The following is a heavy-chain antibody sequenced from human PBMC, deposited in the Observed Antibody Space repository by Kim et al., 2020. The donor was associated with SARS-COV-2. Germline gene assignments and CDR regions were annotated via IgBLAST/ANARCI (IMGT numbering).Heavy chain of an antibody. J-gene: IGHJ4*02. CDR2: SP. CDR3: AKSLYGGLDY. D-gene: IGHD2-15*01. Sequence: SPSHADHVKGQFAISRDNSRNMVYLQMNSLRAEDTAIYYGAKSLYGGLDYWGQGTLVTVSS. V-gene: IGHV3-23*01.